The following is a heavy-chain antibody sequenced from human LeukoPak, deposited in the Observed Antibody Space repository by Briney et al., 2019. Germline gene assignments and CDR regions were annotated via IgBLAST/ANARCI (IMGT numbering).Heavy chain of an antibody. Sequence: ASVKVSCKASGCTFTGYYMHWVRQAPGQGLEWMGWINPNSGGTNYAQKFQGRVTMTRDTSISTAYMELSRLRSDDTAVYYCARGNYDSSGQGAFDIWGQGTMVTVSS. D-gene: IGHD3-22*01. V-gene: IGHV1-2*02. CDR1: GCTFTGYY. J-gene: IGHJ3*02. CDR2: INPNSGGT. CDR3: ARGNYDSSGQGAFDI.